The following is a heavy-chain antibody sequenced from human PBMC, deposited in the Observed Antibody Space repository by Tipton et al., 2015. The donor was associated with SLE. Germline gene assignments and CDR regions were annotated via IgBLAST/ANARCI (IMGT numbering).Heavy chain of an antibody. CDR1: GGSISSYY. J-gene: IGHJ5*02. D-gene: IGHD2-8*02. CDR3: ARRGVVSRFDP. CDR2: VHSSGST. Sequence: TLSLTCTVSGGSISSYYWSWIRQPPGKRLEWIGHVHSSGSTNYNPSLKSRVTLSVDTSKNQCFLKLNSVTAADTAVYYCARRGVVSRFDPWGQGTLVTVSS. V-gene: IGHV4-59*08.